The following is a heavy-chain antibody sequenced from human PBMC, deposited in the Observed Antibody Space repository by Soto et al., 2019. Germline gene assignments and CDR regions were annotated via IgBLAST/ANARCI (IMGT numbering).Heavy chain of an antibody. Sequence: SETLSLTCTVSGGSISSSSYYWGWIRQPPGKGLEWIGSIYYSGSTYYNPSLKSRVTISVDTSKNQFSLKLSSVTAADTAVYYCASGSIAARPDYYYGMDVWGQGTTVTVSS. CDR3: ASGSIAARPDYYYGMDV. J-gene: IGHJ6*02. CDR1: GGSISSSSYY. CDR2: IYYSGST. V-gene: IGHV4-39*01. D-gene: IGHD6-6*01.